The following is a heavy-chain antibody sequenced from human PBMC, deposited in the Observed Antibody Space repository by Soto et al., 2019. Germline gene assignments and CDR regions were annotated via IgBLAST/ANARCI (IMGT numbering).Heavy chain of an antibody. J-gene: IGHJ4*02. CDR1: GESFSGHY. CDR3: ARGNFNWIY. CDR2: INHSGST. D-gene: IGHD1-20*01. Sequence: QVQLQQWGAGLLKPSETLSLTCAVYGESFSGHYWSWIRQPPGKGLEWIGEINHSGSTNYNPSLKSRVTISVDTSKNQFSLKLSSVTAADTAVYYCARGNFNWIYGGQGTLVTVSS. V-gene: IGHV4-34*01.